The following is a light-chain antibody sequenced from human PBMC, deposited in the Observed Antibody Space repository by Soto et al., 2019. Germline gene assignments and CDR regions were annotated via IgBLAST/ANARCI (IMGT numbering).Light chain of an antibody. Sequence: EIVMTQSPVTLSVSPGDRVTLSCRASQSVSSNLAWYQQKPGQAPSLLIYGAFTRATGIPARFSGSGSGTDFTITISRLEPEDFAVFYCQQYGSSPLTFGGGTKVDIK. CDR3: QQYGSSPLT. V-gene: IGKV3-20*01. J-gene: IGKJ4*01. CDR2: GAF. CDR1: QSVSSN.